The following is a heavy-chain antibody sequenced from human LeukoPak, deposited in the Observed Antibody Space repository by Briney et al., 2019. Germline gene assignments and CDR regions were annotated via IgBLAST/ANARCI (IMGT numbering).Heavy chain of an antibody. CDR1: GGSISSYY. CDR3: ARRNWGSSFDS. J-gene: IGHJ4*02. D-gene: IGHD7-27*01. Sequence: SETLSPTCTVSGGSISSYYWSWIRQPPGKGLEWIGYIYNSEITSYNPSLNSRVTMSADTSKNQFSLKLSSVTAADTAVYYCARRNWGSSFDSWGQGTLVTVSS. V-gene: IGHV4-59*08. CDR2: IYNSEIT.